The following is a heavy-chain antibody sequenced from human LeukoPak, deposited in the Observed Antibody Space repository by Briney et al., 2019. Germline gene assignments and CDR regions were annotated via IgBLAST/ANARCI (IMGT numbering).Heavy chain of an antibody. D-gene: IGHD3-10*01. CDR3: AREDIPVVLSLDH. Sequence: GGSLRLSCAASGFTFSSYAMSWVRQAPGKGLEWVSAISGGGDNTYYADSVRGRFTVSRDNSKNTLYVQMTSLRAEDTAVYYCAREDIPVVLSLDHWGQGTLVTVSS. CDR2: ISGGGDNT. J-gene: IGHJ4*02. V-gene: IGHV3-23*01. CDR1: GFTFSSYA.